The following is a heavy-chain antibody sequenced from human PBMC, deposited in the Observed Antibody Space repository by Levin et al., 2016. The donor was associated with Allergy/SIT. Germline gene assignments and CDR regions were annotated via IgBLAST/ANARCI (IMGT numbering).Heavy chain of an antibody. J-gene: IGHJ2*01. D-gene: IGHD2-8*02. V-gene: IGHV5-51*01. Sequence: VRQMPGKGLEWMGIIYPGDSDTRYSPSFQGQVTISADKSISTAYLQWSSLKASDTAMYYCARRVVYGDHYDTATGYFDLWGRGTLVTVSS. CDR2: IYPGDSDT. CDR3: ARRVVYGDHYDTATGYFDL.